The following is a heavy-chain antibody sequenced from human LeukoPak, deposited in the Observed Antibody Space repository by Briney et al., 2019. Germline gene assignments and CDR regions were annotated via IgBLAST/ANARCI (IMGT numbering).Heavy chain of an antibody. CDR2: IYPGDSDT. Sequence: GESLKISCKGSGYSFTSYWIGWVRQMPGKGLEWMGIIYPGDSDTRYSPSFQGQVTISADKSISTAYLQWSSLKASDTAMYYCAKAATYYYDSSGYPRWFDPWGQGTLVTVSS. D-gene: IGHD3-22*01. V-gene: IGHV5-51*01. CDR3: AKAATYYYDSSGYPRWFDP. CDR1: GYSFTSYW. J-gene: IGHJ5*02.